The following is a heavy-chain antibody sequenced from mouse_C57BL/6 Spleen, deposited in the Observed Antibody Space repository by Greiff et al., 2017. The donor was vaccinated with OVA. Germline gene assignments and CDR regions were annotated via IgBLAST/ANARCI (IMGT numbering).Heavy chain of an antibody. V-gene: IGHV1-80*01. CDR2: IYPGDGDT. CDR1: GYAFSSYW. J-gene: IGHJ4*01. Sequence: QVQLQQSGAELVKPGASVKISCKASGYAFSSYWMNWVKQRPGKGLEWIGQIYPGDGDTNYNGKFKGKATLTADKSSSTAYMQLSSLTSEDSAVYFCARSAYGSEIYAMDYWGQGTSVTVSS. D-gene: IGHD1-1*01. CDR3: ARSAYGSEIYAMDY.